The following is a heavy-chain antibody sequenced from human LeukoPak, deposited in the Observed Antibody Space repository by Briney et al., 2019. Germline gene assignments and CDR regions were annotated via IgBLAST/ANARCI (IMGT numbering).Heavy chain of an antibody. J-gene: IGHJ4*02. Sequence: GGSLRLSCAASGFTFSSYGMHWVRQAPGKGLEWVAVIWYDGSNKYYADSVKGRFTISRDNPKNTLYLQMNSLRAEDTAVYYCAKGTLDIVVVPAAPKVYYFDYWGQGTLVTVSS. CDR1: GFTFSSYG. CDR3: AKGTLDIVVVPAAPKVYYFDY. V-gene: IGHV3-33*06. D-gene: IGHD2-2*01. CDR2: IWYDGSNK.